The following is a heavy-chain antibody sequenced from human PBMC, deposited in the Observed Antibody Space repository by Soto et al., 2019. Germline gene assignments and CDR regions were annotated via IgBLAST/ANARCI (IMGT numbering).Heavy chain of an antibody. CDR2: MNPNSGNT. Sequence: QVQLVQSGAEVKKPGASVKVSCKASGYTFTSYDINWVRQATGQGLEWMGWMNPNSGNTGYAQKFQGRVTMTRNTSISTAYMELSSLRSEDTAVYYCARVGYCSSTSCREFDYWGQGTLVTVSS. D-gene: IGHD2-2*01. CDR1: GYTFTSYD. J-gene: IGHJ4*02. V-gene: IGHV1-8*01. CDR3: ARVGYCSSTSCREFDY.